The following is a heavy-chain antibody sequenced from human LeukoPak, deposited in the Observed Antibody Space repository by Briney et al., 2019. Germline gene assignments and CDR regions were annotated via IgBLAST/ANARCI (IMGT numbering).Heavy chain of an antibody. D-gene: IGHD6-13*01. V-gene: IGHV3-7*03. Sequence: GGSLRLSCAASGFTFSSYWMSWVRQAPGKGLEWVANIKQDGSEKYYVDSVKGRFTISRDNAKNSLYLQMNSLRAEDTAVYYCARDLMGIAYRGAFYYWGQGTLVTVSS. CDR2: IKQDGSEK. CDR1: GFTFSSYW. J-gene: IGHJ4*02. CDR3: ARDLMGIAYRGAFYY.